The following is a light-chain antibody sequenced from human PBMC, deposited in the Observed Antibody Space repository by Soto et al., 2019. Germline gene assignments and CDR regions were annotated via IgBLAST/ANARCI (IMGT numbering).Light chain of an antibody. V-gene: IGLV2-23*02. Sequence: QSALTQPASVSGSAGQSIAMSCTGSSSDVGIYNYVSWYQQHPGKVPKLIIYEVTSRPSGVSIRFSGSKSGNTASLTISGLQPEDEADYHCCSFAGSNPFPYVFGTGTKVTVL. CDR2: EVT. CDR3: CSFAGSNPFPYV. J-gene: IGLJ1*01. CDR1: SSDVGIYNY.